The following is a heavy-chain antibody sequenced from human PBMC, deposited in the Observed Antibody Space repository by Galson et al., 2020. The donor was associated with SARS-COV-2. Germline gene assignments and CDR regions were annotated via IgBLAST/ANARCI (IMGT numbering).Heavy chain of an antibody. D-gene: IGHD1-26*01. V-gene: IGHV1-18*01. CDR2: ISVYNGNT. CDR1: GYTFSTYG. CDR3: ALVNQWEKRGGFDY. J-gene: IGHJ4*02. Sequence: ASVKVSCKASGYTFSTYGISWVRQAPGQGLEWMGWISVYNGNTNYAQKLQGRVTMTTDTSTSTAYMELRSLRSDDTAVYYCALVNQWEKRGGFDYWGQGTLVTVSS.